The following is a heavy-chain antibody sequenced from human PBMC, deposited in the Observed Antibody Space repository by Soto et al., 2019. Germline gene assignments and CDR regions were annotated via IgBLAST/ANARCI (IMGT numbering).Heavy chain of an antibody. D-gene: IGHD2-15*01. Sequence: QVHLQESGPRLVKPSETLSLTCDVSGDSISSYNWWTWVRQTPGKGLEWIGEVYHSGNTNYNPSLKSRVTISVDKSRNQFPLSLTSVTAADTAVYYCARREGDCRGGSCPYYHDWGQGTLVTASS. J-gene: IGHJ4*02. V-gene: IGHV4-4*02. CDR2: VYHSGNT. CDR1: GDSISSYNW. CDR3: ARREGDCRGGSCPYYHD.